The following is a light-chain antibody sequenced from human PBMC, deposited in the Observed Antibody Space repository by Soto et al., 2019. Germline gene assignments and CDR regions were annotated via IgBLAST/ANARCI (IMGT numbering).Light chain of an antibody. CDR2: SNN. V-gene: IGLV1-44*01. Sequence: QSALTQPPSASGTPGQRVTISCSGSSSNIGSNTVNWYQQLPGTAPKLLIYSNNQRSSGVPDRFSGSKSGSSASLAISGLQSEDEADYYCAAWDDSLNGVVFGGGTKLTVL. CDR3: AAWDDSLNGVV. J-gene: IGLJ2*01. CDR1: SSNIGSNT.